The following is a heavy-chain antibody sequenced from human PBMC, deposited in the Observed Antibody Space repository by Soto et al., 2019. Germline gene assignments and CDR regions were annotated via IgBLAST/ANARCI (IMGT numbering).Heavy chain of an antibody. CDR1: GGSISSYY. Sequence: WETLSLTCTVSGGSISSYYWSWIRQPAGKGLEWIGRIYTSGSTNYNPSLKSRVTMSVDTSKNQFSLKLSSVTAADTAVYYCAREGIAVADFDYWGQGTLVTVSS. J-gene: IGHJ4*02. CDR2: IYTSGST. CDR3: AREGIAVADFDY. V-gene: IGHV4-4*07. D-gene: IGHD6-19*01.